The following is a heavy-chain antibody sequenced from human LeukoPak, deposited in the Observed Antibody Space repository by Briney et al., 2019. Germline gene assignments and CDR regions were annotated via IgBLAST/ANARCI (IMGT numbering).Heavy chain of an antibody. CDR3: ARPGSDGGNSGRSDAFDI. V-gene: IGHV3-21*01. D-gene: IGHD4-23*01. CDR1: GFTFSRYI. CDR2: ISTSSSYI. J-gene: IGHJ3*02. Sequence: MPGGSLRLSCAASGFTFSRYIMNWVRQAPGKGLEWVSSISTSSSYIYYADSVKGRFTISRDNAKNSLYLQMNSLRAEDTAVYYCARPGSDGGNSGRSDAFDIWGQGTMVTVSS.